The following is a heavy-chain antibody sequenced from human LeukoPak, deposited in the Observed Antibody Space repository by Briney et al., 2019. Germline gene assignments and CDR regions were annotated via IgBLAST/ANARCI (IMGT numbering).Heavy chain of an antibody. CDR3: ARQAGKNWFDP. V-gene: IGHV4-39*01. CDR2: IYYSGST. J-gene: IGHJ5*02. D-gene: IGHD1-1*01. CDR1: GGSISSSSYY. Sequence: SETLSLTCTVSGGSISSSSYYWGWIRQPPGKGLEWIGSIYYSGSTYYNPSPKSRVTISVDTSKNQFSLKLSPVTAADTAVYYCARQAGKNWFDPWGQGTLVTVSS.